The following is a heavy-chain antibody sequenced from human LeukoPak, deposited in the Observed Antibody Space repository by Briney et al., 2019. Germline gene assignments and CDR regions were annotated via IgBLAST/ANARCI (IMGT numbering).Heavy chain of an antibody. CDR1: GGSFSGYY. CDR2: INHSGST. CDR3: ARDPFYCSSTSCYYYYGMDV. Sequence: KSSETLSLTCAVYGGSFSGYYWIWIRQPPGKGLEWIGEINHSGSTNYNPSLKSRVTISVDTSKNQFSLKLSSVTAADTAVYYCARDPFYCSSTSCYYYYGMDVWGQGTTVTVSS. V-gene: IGHV4-34*01. D-gene: IGHD2-2*01. J-gene: IGHJ6*02.